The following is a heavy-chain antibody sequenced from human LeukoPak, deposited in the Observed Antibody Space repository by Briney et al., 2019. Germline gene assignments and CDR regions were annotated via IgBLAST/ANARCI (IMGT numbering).Heavy chain of an antibody. CDR3: AKDLLLGGAPGVGAFDI. CDR2: ISWNSGSI. V-gene: IGHV3-9*01. Sequence: GGSLRLSCAASGFTFDDYAMHWVRQAPGKGLEWVSGISWNSGSIGYADSVKGRFTISRDNAKNSLYLQMNSLRAEDTALYYCAKDLLLGGAPGVGAFDIWGQGTMVTVSS. CDR1: GFTFDDYA. D-gene: IGHD1-26*01. J-gene: IGHJ3*02.